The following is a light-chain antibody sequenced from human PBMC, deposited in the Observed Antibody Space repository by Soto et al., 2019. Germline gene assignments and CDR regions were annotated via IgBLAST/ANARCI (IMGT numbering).Light chain of an antibody. CDR2: AAS. CDR3: HRYNSASRT. CDR1: QGISNY. V-gene: IGKV1-27*01. J-gene: IGKJ1*01. Sequence: DIQMTQSPSSLSASVGDRVTITCRASQGISNYLAWYQQKPGKVPKLLIYAASTLQSGVPSRFSASGSGTDFTLTISSLQPEDVATYYCHRYNSASRTFGKGTKVEIK.